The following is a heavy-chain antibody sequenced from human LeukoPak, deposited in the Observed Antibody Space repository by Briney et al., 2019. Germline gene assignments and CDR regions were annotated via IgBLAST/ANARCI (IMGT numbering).Heavy chain of an antibody. Sequence: PSETLSLTCAVYGGSFSGYYWSWIRQPPGKGLEWIGEINHSGSTNYNPSLKSRVTISVDTSKNQFSLKLSSVTAADTAVYYCARGLSSGWYAGDAFDIWGQGTMVTVSS. CDR1: GGSFSGYY. D-gene: IGHD6-19*01. V-gene: IGHV4-34*01. J-gene: IGHJ3*02. CDR3: ARGLSSGWYAGDAFDI. CDR2: INHSGST.